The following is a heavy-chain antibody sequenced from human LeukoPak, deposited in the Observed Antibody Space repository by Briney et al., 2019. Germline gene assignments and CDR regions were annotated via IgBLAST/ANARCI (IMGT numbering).Heavy chain of an antibody. D-gene: IGHD6-19*01. CDR3: ARVAVTDGDSSGWYRPKPYYYFDY. V-gene: IGHV4-59*01. CDR1: GGSISSYY. CDR2: IYYSGST. J-gene: IGHJ4*02. Sequence: PSETLSLTCIVSGGSISSYYWSWIRQPPGKGLEWIGYIYYSGSTNYNPSLKSRVTISVDTSKNQFSLKLSSVTAADTAVYYCARVAVTDGDSSGWYRPKPYYYFDYWGQGTLVTVSP.